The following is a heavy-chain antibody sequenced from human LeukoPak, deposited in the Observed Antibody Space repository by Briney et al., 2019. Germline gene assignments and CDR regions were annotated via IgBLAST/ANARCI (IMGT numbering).Heavy chain of an antibody. CDR3: ARDYYYDSSGYPHGY. CDR2: IKQDGSEK. D-gene: IGHD3-22*01. V-gene: IGHV3-7*01. J-gene: IGHJ4*02. Sequence: GGSLRLSCAASGFTFSSYGMHWVRQAPGKGLEWVANIKQDGSEKDYVDSVKGRFTISRDNAKNSLYLQMNSLRAEDTAVYYCARDYYYDSSGYPHGYWGQGTLVTVSS. CDR1: GFTFSSYG.